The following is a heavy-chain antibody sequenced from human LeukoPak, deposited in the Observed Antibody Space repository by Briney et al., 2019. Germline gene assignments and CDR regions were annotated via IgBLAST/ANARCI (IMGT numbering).Heavy chain of an antibody. CDR2: IYHSGST. J-gene: IGHJ5*02. D-gene: IGHD1-1*01. CDR1: GGSISSGGYY. Sequence: SETLSLTCTVSGGSISSGGYYWSWIRQPPGKGLEWIGYIYHSGSTYYNPSLKSRVTISVDRSKNQFSLKLSSVTAADTAVYYCARAGIYNWNDVDWFDPWGQGTLVTVSS. CDR3: ARAGIYNWNDVDWFDP. V-gene: IGHV4-30-2*01.